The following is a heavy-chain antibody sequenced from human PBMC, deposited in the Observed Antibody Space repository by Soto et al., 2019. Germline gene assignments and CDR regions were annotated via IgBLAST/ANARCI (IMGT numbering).Heavy chain of an antibody. CDR2: IKQDGSQN. V-gene: IGHV3-7*01. Sequence: PXVSLRLSCAASGFTFSNYWMSGVRQAPGKGLEWVANIKQDGSQNYYVDSVKGRFTTSRDNTKNSFYLQMNSLRAEDTAVYYCARDHINGWKFDYWGRGTLVTVSS. CDR3: ARDHINGWKFDY. CDR1: GFTFSNYW. D-gene: IGHD6-19*01. J-gene: IGHJ4*02.